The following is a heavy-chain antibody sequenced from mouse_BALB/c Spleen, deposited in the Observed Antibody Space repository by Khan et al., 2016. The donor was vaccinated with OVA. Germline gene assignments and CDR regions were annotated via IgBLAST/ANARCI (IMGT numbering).Heavy chain of an antibody. J-gene: IGHJ4*01. V-gene: IGHV1S41*01. CDR1: GYTFTSYW. CDR2: IVPGSGSS. D-gene: IGHD1-1*01. CDR3: ARSNYYGSSLYALAY. Sequence: DLVKPGASVKLSCKASGYTFTSYWINWIKQRPGQGLEWIGRIVPGSGSSSYNEMFKGTTILTVDTSSTTAYMQFISLSSDDSAVYFCARSNYYGSSLYALAYWGQGTFVTVSS.